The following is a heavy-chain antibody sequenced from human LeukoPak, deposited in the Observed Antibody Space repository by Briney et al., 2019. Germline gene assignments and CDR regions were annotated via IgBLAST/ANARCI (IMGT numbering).Heavy chain of an antibody. CDR1: GFTFSSYT. CDR3: ARGNDYGDNFDY. Sequence: GGSLRLSCAASGFTFSSYTINWVRQAPGKGLEWVSSISGSSSYIYYADSVKGRFTISRDNAKNSLYLQMNSLRAEDTAVYYCARGNDYGDNFDYWGQGTLVTVSS. D-gene: IGHD4-17*01. V-gene: IGHV3-21*01. J-gene: IGHJ4*02. CDR2: ISGSSSYI.